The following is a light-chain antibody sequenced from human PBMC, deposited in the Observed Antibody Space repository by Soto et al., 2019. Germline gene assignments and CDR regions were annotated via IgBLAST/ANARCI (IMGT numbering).Light chain of an antibody. J-gene: IGKJ2*01. V-gene: IGKV3-11*01. CDR3: QQRSNWPPKYT. Sequence: EIVLTQSPATLSLSPGERATLSCRASQSVSSYLAWYQQKHGQAPRLLIYDASNRATGIPARFSGSGSGTDFTLTISSLELEDIAVYYCQQRSNWPPKYTFGHGTKLEIK. CDR1: QSVSSY. CDR2: DAS.